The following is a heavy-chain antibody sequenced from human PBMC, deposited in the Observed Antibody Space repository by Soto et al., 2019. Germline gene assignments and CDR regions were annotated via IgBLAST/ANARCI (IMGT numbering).Heavy chain of an antibody. J-gene: IGHJ4*02. CDR3: AKPRQITSLLLYYFDY. CDR2: ISYDGSNK. V-gene: IGHV3-30*18. D-gene: IGHD2-15*01. Sequence: GGSLRLSCAASGFTFSNAWMNWVRQAPGKGLERVAVISYDGSNKYYADTVKGRFTISRDNSKNTLYLQMNSLRAEDTAVYYCAKPRQITSLLLYYFDYWGQGT. CDR1: GFTFSNAW.